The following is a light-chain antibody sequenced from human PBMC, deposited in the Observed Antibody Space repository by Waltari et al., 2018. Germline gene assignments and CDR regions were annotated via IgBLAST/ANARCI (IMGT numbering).Light chain of an antibody. J-gene: IGLJ2*01. CDR2: EVS. Sequence: QSALTQPASVSGSPGQSITISCTGTSSDVGGYNYVSWYQQRPGKAPKLMIYEVSNRPSGVSNRFSGSKSGNPASLTISGLQAEDEADYYCSSYTSSSTLGFGGGTKLTVL. CDR1: SSDVGGYNY. V-gene: IGLV2-14*01. CDR3: SSYTSSSTLG.